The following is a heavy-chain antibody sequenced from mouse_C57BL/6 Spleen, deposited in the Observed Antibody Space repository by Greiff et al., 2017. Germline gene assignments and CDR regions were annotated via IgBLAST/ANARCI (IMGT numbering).Heavy chain of an antibody. Sequence: QVQLQQPGAELVKPGASVKLSCKASGYTFTSYWMHWVKQRPGQGLEWIGMIHPNSGSTNYNEKFKSKATLTVDISSSTAYMQLSSLTSEDSAVYYCATTVVAPYAMDYWGQGTSVTVSS. J-gene: IGHJ4*01. D-gene: IGHD1-1*01. CDR1: GYTFTSYW. CDR2: IHPNSGST. CDR3: ATTVVAPYAMDY. V-gene: IGHV1-64*01.